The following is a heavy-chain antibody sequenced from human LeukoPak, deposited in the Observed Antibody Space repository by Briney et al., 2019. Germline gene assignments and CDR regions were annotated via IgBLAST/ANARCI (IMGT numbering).Heavy chain of an antibody. CDR2: INSDGSST. D-gene: IGHD2-21*01. J-gene: IGHJ3*02. CDR3: AKDIAQGNAFDI. Sequence: PGGSLRLSCAASGFTFSRYWMHWVRQAPGKGLVWVSHINSDGSSTIYADSVKGRFTISRDNSKNSLYLQMNSLRTEDTALYYCAKDIAQGNAFDIWGQGTMVTVSS. V-gene: IGHV3-74*01. CDR1: GFTFSRYW.